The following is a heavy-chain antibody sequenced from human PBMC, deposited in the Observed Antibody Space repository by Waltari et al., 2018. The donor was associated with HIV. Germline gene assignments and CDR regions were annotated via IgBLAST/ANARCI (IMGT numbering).Heavy chain of an antibody. CDR1: GYSISSGYY. Sequence: QVQLQESGPGLVKPSETLSLTCTVSGYSISSGYYWGWIRQPPGKGLEWIGSIYHSGSTYYNPSLKSRVTISVDTSKNQFSLKLSSVTAADTAVYYCARRWGYYCSSTSCYLRYYYGMDVWGQGTTVTVSS. D-gene: IGHD2-2*01. CDR2: IYHSGST. CDR3: ARRWGYYCSSTSCYLRYYYGMDV. J-gene: IGHJ6*02. V-gene: IGHV4-38-2*02.